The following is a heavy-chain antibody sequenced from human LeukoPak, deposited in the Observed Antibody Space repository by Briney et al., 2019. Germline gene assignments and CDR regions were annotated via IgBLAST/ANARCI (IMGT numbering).Heavy chain of an antibody. Sequence: SETLSLTCTVSGYSISSGYYWGWIRQPPGKGLEWIGSIYHSGSTYYNPSLKSRVTISVDTSKNQFSLKLSSVTAADTAVYYCARAGNYYGSGSYYPFDYWGQGTLVTVSS. CDR2: IYHSGST. J-gene: IGHJ4*02. V-gene: IGHV4-38-2*02. CDR3: ARAGNYYGSGSYYPFDY. CDR1: GYSISSGYY. D-gene: IGHD3-10*01.